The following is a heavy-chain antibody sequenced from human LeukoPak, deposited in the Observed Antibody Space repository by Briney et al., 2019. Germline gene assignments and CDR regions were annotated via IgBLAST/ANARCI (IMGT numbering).Heavy chain of an antibody. CDR3: ARIVGATGYYFDY. V-gene: IGHV4-30-2*01. J-gene: IGHJ4*02. Sequence: SQTLSLTCAVSGGFISSGGYSWSWIRQPPGKGLEWIGYIYHSGSTYYNPSLKSRVTISVDRSKNQFSLKLSSVTAADTAVYYCARIVGATGYYFDYWGQGTLVTVSS. CDR1: GGFISSGGYS. D-gene: IGHD1-26*01. CDR2: IYHSGST.